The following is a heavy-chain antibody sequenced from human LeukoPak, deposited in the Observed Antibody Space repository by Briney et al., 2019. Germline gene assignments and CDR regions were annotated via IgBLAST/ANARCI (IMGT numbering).Heavy chain of an antibody. J-gene: IGHJ5*02. CDR1: GFTFSSYS. V-gene: IGHV3-21*01. CDR2: ISSSSSYI. CDR3: ARDNWNEGKWFDP. Sequence: GGSLRLSCAAFGFTFSSYSMNWVRQAPGKGLEWVSSISSSSSYIYYADSVKGRFTISRDNAKNSLYLQMNSLTAEDTAVYYCARDNWNEGKWFDPWDQGTLVTVSS. D-gene: IGHD1-1*01.